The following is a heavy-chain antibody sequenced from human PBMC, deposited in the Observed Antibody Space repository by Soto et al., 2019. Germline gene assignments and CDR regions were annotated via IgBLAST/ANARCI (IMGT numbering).Heavy chain of an antibody. J-gene: IGHJ4*02. CDR1: GFTFSNHA. CDR3: AKDRTAAARNFDY. D-gene: IGHD6-13*01. Sequence: VSLRLSCAVSGFTFSNHAMSWVRQAPGKGLEWVSAISTAVGATYYADSVKGRFTISRDDSNNTLFLQMNSLRAEDTAVYYCAKDRTAAARNFDYWGQGTLVTVSS. CDR2: ISTAVGAT. V-gene: IGHV3-23*01.